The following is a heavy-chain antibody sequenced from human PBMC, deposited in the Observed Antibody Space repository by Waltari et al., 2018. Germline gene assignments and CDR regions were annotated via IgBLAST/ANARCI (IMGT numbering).Heavy chain of an antibody. CDR2: FDPEDGET. V-gene: IGHV1-24*01. D-gene: IGHD3-10*01. CDR1: GSTLTELS. CDR3: ATGSTTMVQGVTYYYYGMDV. J-gene: IGHJ6*02. Sequence: QVQLVQSGAEVKKPGASVKVSCKVSGSTLTELSMHWVRQAPGKGLEWMGGFDPEDGETIYAQKFQGRVTMTEDTSTDTAYMELSSLRSEDTAVYYCATGSTTMVQGVTYYYYGMDVWGQGTTVTVSS.